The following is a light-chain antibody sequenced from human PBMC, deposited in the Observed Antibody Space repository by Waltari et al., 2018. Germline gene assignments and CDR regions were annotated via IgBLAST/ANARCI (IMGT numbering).Light chain of an antibody. Sequence: DVVMTQSPLSLPVTLGQPASISCSSSQSLVHSDGNTYLNWFHQRPGQSPRRLIYKVSNRDAGVPDRFSGSGSGTDVTLKISRVEAEDVGVYYCMQGTHWPWTFDQGTKVEIK. J-gene: IGKJ1*01. V-gene: IGKV2-30*02. CDR3: MQGTHWPWT. CDR1: QSLVHSDGNTY. CDR2: KVS.